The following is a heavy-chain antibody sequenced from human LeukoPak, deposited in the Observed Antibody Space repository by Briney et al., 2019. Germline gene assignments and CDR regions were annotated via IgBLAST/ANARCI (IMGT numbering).Heavy chain of an antibody. CDR2: IYYSGST. CDR1: GGSISSGDYY. D-gene: IGHD3-16*01. Sequence: PSETLSLTCTVSGGSISSGDYYWSWIRQPPGKGLEWIGYIYYSGSTYYNPSLKSRVTISVDTSKNQFSLKLSSVTAADTAVYYCAREAGGDYVDYWGQGTLVTVSS. J-gene: IGHJ4*02. CDR3: AREAGGDYVDY. V-gene: IGHV4-30-4*01.